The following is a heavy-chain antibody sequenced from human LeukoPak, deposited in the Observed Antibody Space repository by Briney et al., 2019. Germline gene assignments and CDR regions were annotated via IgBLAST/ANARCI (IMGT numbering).Heavy chain of an antibody. J-gene: IGHJ3*02. CDR1: GGSISSYY. CDR2: IYYSGST. CDR3: ARASDSSGYFQGFDI. V-gene: IGHV4-59*01. D-gene: IGHD3-22*01. Sequence: SETLSLTCTVSGGSISSYYWNWLRQPPGKGLEWIGYIYYSGSTDYSPSLKSRVTISVDTSKNQFSLRLSSVTAADTAVYYCARASDSSGYFQGFDIWGQGTMVTVSS.